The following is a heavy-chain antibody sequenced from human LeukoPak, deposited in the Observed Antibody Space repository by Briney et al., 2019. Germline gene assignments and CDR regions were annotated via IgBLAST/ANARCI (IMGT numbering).Heavy chain of an antibody. CDR1: GFTFSSYS. J-gene: IGHJ5*02. CDR3: ARDTITRKEYYDFWSGYYTPRGFDP. CDR2: ISSSSSYI. V-gene: IGHV3-21*01. Sequence: GGSLRLSCAASGFTFSSYSMNWVRQAPGKGLEWVSSISSSSSYIYYADSVKGRFTISRDNAKNSLYLQMNSLRAEDTAVYYCARDTITRKEYYDFWSGYYTPRGFDPWGQGTLVTVSS. D-gene: IGHD3-3*01.